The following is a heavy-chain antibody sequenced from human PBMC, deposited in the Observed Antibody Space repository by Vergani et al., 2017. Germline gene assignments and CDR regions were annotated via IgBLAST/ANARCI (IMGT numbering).Heavy chain of an antibody. J-gene: IGHJ4*02. V-gene: IGHV3-9*01. Sequence: EVQLVESGGVVVQPGGSLRLSCAASGFTFDDYAMHWVRQAPGKGLEWVSGISWNSGSIGYADSVKGRFTISRDNAKNSLYLQMNSLRAEDTALYYCAKGSGGSCYSHFDYWGQGTLVTVSS. CDR1: GFTFDDYA. CDR3: AKGSGGSCYSHFDY. D-gene: IGHD2-15*01. CDR2: ISWNSGSI.